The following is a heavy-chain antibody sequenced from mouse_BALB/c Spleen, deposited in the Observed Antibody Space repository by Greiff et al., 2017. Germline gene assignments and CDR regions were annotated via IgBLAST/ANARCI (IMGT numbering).Heavy chain of an antibody. D-gene: IGHD2-4*01. CDR3: ARRTMITGNAMDY. CDR2: ISSGGGST. V-gene: IGHV5-12-1*01. Sequence: DVMLVESGGGLVKPGGSLKLSCAASGFAFSSYDMSWVRQTPEKRLEWVAYISSGGGSTYYPDTVKGRFTISRDNAKNTLYLQMSSLKSEDTAMYYCARRTMITGNAMDYWGQGTSVTVSS. CDR1: GFAFSSYD. J-gene: IGHJ4*01.